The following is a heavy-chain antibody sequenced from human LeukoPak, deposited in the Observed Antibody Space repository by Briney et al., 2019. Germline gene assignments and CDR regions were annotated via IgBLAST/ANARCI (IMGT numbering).Heavy chain of an antibody. V-gene: IGHV3-23*01. CDR1: GFTFSSYA. J-gene: IGHJ6*03. Sequence: GGSLRLPCAASGFTFSSYAMSWVRQAPGKGLEWVSAISGSGGSTYYADSVKGRFTISRDNSKNTLYLQMNSLRAEDTAVYYCARFAAGGSYYYYMDVWGKGTTVTVSS. CDR3: ARFAAGGSYYYYMDV. CDR2: ISGSGGST. D-gene: IGHD3-10*01.